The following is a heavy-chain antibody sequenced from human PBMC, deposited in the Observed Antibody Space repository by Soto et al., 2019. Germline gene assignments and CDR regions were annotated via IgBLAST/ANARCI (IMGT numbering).Heavy chain of an antibody. Sequence: QVQLVESGGGVVQAGRSLRLSCAASGFTFSSYAMHWVRQAPGKGLEWVAVISYDGSNKYYADSVKGRFTISRDNSKNTLYLQMNSLRAEDTAVYYCARDHDFWSGLIDYWGQGTLVTVSS. V-gene: IGHV3-30-3*01. D-gene: IGHD3-3*01. CDR2: ISYDGSNK. CDR3: ARDHDFWSGLIDY. J-gene: IGHJ4*02. CDR1: GFTFSSYA.